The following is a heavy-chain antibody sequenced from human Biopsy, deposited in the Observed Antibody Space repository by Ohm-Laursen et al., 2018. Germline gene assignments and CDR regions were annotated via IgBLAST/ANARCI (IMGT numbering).Heavy chain of an antibody. Sequence: GSSVKVSCKASGDTFSRSAFFWVRQAPGQGLVYLGRIIPIVGITNHAQTFQGRITLTADKSTFMVYMELSRLRSDDTVIYYCARGGSGSGYYGMDVWGQGATVSVSS. V-gene: IGHV1-69*04. D-gene: IGHD3-10*01. J-gene: IGHJ6*02. CDR3: ARGGSGSGYYGMDV. CDR1: GDTFSRSA. CDR2: IIPIVGIT.